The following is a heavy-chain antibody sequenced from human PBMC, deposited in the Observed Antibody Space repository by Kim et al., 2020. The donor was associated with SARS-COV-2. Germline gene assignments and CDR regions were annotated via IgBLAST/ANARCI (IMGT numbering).Heavy chain of an antibody. D-gene: IGHD6-19*01. CDR2: IYYSGST. CDR3: ARLLLGYSSGWESRTGPV. Sequence: SETLSLTCTVSGGSISSSSYYWGWIRQPPGKGLEWIGSIYYSGSTYYNPSLKSRVTISVDTSKNQFSLKLSSVTAADTAVYYCARLLLGYSSGWESRTGPVWGQGTLVTVSS. V-gene: IGHV4-39*01. J-gene: IGHJ4*02. CDR1: GGSISSSSYY.